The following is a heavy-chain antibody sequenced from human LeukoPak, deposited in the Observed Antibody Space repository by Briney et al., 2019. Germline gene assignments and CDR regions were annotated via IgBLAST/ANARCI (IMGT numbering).Heavy chain of an antibody. CDR2: IYHSGST. CDR3: ANLADYYGSGSYYRNDY. D-gene: IGHD3-10*01. CDR1: GGSISSSNW. J-gene: IGHJ4*02. Sequence: PSGTLSLTCAVSGGSISSSNWWSWVRQPPGKGLEWIGEIYHSGSTNYNPSLKSRVTISVDKSKNQFSLKLSSVTAADTAVYYCANLADYYGSGSYYRNDYWGQGTLVTVSS. V-gene: IGHV4-4*02.